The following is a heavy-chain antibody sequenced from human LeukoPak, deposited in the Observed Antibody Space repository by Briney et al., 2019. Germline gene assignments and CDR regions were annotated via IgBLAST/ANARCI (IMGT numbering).Heavy chain of an antibody. Sequence: ASVKVSCKGSGYTFTDYYLHWVRQAPGQGLEWMGSIDPTSGGTKFAQKFQGRVTMTGDTSITTAYMELSRLSSDDTAVYYCAREYYDSSGVKYAFDIWGQGTMVTVSS. CDR2: IDPTSGGT. V-gene: IGHV1-2*02. D-gene: IGHD3-22*01. J-gene: IGHJ3*02. CDR1: GYTFTDYY. CDR3: AREYYDSSGVKYAFDI.